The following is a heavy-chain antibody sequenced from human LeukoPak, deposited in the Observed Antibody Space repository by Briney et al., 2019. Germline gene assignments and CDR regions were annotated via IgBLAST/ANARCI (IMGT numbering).Heavy chain of an antibody. CDR1: GGSISSSSYY. D-gene: IGHD1-26*01. Sequence: SETLSLTCTVSGGSISSSSYYWGWIRQPPGKGLEWIGSIYYSGSTYYNPSLKSRVTISVDTSKNQFSLKLSSVTAADTAVYYCARHERVTVGATFFGTFDYWGQGTLVIVSS. J-gene: IGHJ4*02. CDR2: IYYSGST. CDR3: ARHERVTVGATFFGTFDY. V-gene: IGHV4-39*01.